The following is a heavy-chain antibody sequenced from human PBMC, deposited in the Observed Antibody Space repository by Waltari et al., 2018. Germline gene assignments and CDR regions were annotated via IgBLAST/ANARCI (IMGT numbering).Heavy chain of an antibody. J-gene: IGHJ6*02. CDR1: GGSFRGYY. V-gene: IGHV4-34*01. CDR3: ARGVLCSSTNCYLGYGMDV. Sequence: QVQLQQWGAGLLKPSETLSFSCAVHGGSFRGYYWSWIRQPPGKWLEWIGEINHSGSTNYNPSLKSRVTMSVDTSKNQFSLKLSSVTAADTAVYYCARGVLCSSTNCYLGYGMDVWGQGTTVTVSS. CDR2: INHSGST. D-gene: IGHD2-2*01.